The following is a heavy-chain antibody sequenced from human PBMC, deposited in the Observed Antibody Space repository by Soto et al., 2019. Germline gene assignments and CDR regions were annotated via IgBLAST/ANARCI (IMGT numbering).Heavy chain of an antibody. Sequence: QESGPGLVKPSQTLSLTCTVSGGSINSGGYYWSWIRQHPGKGLEWIGYIYYSGRTHYNPSLKSRIIISVDTSKNQFSLNLSSVTAADTAVYYCARGTIPMDVWGQGTTVTVSS. D-gene: IGHD3-3*01. V-gene: IGHV4-31*03. CDR1: GGSINSGGYY. J-gene: IGHJ6*02. CDR3: ARGTIPMDV. CDR2: IYYSGRT.